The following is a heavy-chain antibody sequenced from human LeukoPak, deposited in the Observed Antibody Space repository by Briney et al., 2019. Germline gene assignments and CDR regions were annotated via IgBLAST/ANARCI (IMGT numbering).Heavy chain of an antibody. CDR1: GFTFSSYS. CDR3: ARDPYYYGSGSDNWFDP. V-gene: IGHV3-21*01. J-gene: IGHJ5*02. D-gene: IGHD3-10*01. Sequence: GGSLRLSCAASGFTFSSYSMNWVRQAPGKGLEWVSSISSSSYIYYADSVKGRFTISRDNAKNSLYLQMNSLRAEDTAVYYCARDPYYYGSGSDNWFDPWGQGTLVTVSS. CDR2: ISSSSYI.